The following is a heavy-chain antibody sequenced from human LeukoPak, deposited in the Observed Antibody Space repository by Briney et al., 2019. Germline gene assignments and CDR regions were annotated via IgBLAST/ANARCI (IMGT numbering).Heavy chain of an antibody. V-gene: IGHV1-46*01. J-gene: IGHJ4*02. D-gene: IGHD1-26*01. CDR2: INPSGGST. CDR3: ARDIVGVTRIFDY. Sequence: ASVKVSCKASGYTFTSNYMHWVRQAPGQGLEWMGIINPSGGSTSYAQKFQGRVTMTRDTSTSTIYMELSSLRSEDTAVYYCARDIVGVTRIFDYWGQGSLVTVSS. CDR1: GYTFTSNY.